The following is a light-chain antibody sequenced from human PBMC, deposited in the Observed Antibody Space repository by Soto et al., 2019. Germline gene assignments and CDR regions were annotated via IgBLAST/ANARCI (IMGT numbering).Light chain of an antibody. CDR2: GAS. CDR3: QQYGSSPPWT. CDR1: QSVSSSY. Sequence: EIVFTHSPGTLSLSPGERATLSCRASQSVSSSYLAWYQQKPGQAPRLLIYGASSRATGIPNRFSGSGSGTDFTLTISRLEPEDFAVYYCQQYGSSPPWTFGQGTKVDIK. V-gene: IGKV3-20*01. J-gene: IGKJ1*01.